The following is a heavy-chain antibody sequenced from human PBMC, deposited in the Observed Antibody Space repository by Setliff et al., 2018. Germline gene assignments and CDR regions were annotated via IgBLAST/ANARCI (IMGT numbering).Heavy chain of an antibody. D-gene: IGHD3-16*02. Sequence: ASVKVSCKASGYTFTYFGVSWLRLAPGQGLEWMGWISGHNGKTIIEPKFQGRVALTTDTGSDTAHMELRNLRSDDAAIYYCAKSPVRFGIVIVIPSYFDSWGPGTLVTVSS. CDR1: GYTFTYFG. CDR2: ISGHNGKT. J-gene: IGHJ4*02. CDR3: AKSPVRFGIVIVIPSYFDS. V-gene: IGHV1-18*01.